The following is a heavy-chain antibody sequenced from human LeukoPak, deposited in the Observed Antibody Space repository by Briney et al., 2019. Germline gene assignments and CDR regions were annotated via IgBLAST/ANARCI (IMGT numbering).Heavy chain of an antibody. CDR1: GFTFSSYG. CDR2: IRYDGSNK. Sequence: GGSLRLSCAASGFTFSSYGMHWVRQAPGKGLEWVAFIRYDGSNKYYADSVKGRFTISRDNSKNTLYLQMNSLRAEDTAVYYCAKAHSGSYRATFDYWGQGTLVTVSS. J-gene: IGHJ4*02. CDR3: AKAHSGSYRATFDY. D-gene: IGHD1-26*01. V-gene: IGHV3-30*02.